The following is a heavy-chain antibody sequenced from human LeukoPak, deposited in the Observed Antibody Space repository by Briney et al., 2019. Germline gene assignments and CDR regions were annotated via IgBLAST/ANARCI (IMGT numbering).Heavy chain of an antibody. CDR1: GFTFSNAW. J-gene: IGHJ4*02. CDR3: TTGMSSGYSFDY. Sequence: GGSLRLSCAASGFTFSNAWMSWVRQAPGKGLEWVGRIKSKTDGGTTDYAAPVKGRFTISRDDSKNTLCLQMNSLKTEDTAVYYCTTGMSSGYSFDYWGQGTLVTVSS. CDR2: IKSKTDGGTT. D-gene: IGHD3-22*01. V-gene: IGHV3-15*01.